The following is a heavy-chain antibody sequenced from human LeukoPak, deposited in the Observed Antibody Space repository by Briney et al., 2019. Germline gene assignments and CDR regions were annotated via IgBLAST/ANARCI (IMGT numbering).Heavy chain of an antibody. CDR1: GGTFSSYA. CDR2: IIPIFGTA. V-gene: IGHV1-69*05. CDR3: ASAFNYCSGGSCYSSHGMDV. J-gene: IGHJ6*02. D-gene: IGHD2-15*01. Sequence: SVKVSCKASGGTFSSYAISWVRQAPGQGLEWMGGIIPIFGTANYAQKFQGRVTITTDESTSTAYMELSSLRSEDTAVYYCASAFNYCSGGSCYSSHGMDVWGQGTTVTVSS.